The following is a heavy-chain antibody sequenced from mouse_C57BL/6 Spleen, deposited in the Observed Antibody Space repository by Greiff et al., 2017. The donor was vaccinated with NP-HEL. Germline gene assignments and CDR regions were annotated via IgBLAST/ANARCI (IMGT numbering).Heavy chain of an antibody. CDR3: APGENYYDYDEGYAMDY. CDR2: INPNNGGT. D-gene: IGHD2-4*01. J-gene: IGHJ4*01. CDR1: GYTFTDYN. Sequence: EVQLQQSGPELVKPGASVKMSCKASGYTFTDYNMHWVKQSHGKSLEWIGYINPNNGGTSYNQKFKGKATLTVNKSSSTAYMELRSLTSEDSAVYYCAPGENYYDYDEGYAMDYWGQGTSVTVSS. V-gene: IGHV1-22*01.